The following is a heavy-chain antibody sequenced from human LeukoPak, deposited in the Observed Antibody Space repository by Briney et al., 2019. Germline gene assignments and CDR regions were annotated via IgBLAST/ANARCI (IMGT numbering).Heavy chain of an antibody. D-gene: IGHD3-22*01. V-gene: IGHV3-48*04. CDR3: ARGCGLHLSPASSYYDSRCRYFDD. CDR2: ISSTSTTI. J-gene: IGHJ4*02. CDR1: GFTFSDYS. Sequence: PGGSLRLSCAASGFTFSDYSMEWVRQAPGKGLEWISYISSTSTTIHYAGSVKGRFTTSRDNAKNSLYLQMNSLRAEDTAVYYCARGCGLHLSPASSYYDSRCRYFDDWGQGTLVTVSS.